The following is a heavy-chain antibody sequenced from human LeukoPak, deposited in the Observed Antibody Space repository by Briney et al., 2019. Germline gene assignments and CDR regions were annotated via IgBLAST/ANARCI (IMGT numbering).Heavy chain of an antibody. J-gene: IGHJ4*02. CDR1: KFIFSNYW. D-gene: IGHD3-3*01. Sequence: GGSLRLSCAASKFIFSNYWMGWVRQAPGKGLEWVANINQDASEKYYVDSVKGRFTISRDNAKTSLYLQMNSLETEDTALYYCTRFPFWSDKAANWGQGTLVTVSS. V-gene: IGHV3-7*05. CDR2: INQDASEK. CDR3: TRFPFWSDKAAN.